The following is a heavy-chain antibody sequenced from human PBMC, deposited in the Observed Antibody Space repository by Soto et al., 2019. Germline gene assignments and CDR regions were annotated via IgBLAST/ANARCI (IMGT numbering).Heavy chain of an antibody. CDR2: IYHSGST. J-gene: IGHJ6*02. Sequence: QVQLQESGPGLVKPSGTLSLTCAVSGGSISSSNWWSWVRQPPGKGLEWIGEIYHSGSTNYNPSLTRRVTISVDKSKNQFSLKLSSVTAADTAVYYCARGSVVRGVAYYGMDVWGQGTTVTVSS. D-gene: IGHD3-10*01. CDR1: GGSISSSNW. CDR3: ARGSVVRGVAYYGMDV. V-gene: IGHV4-4*02.